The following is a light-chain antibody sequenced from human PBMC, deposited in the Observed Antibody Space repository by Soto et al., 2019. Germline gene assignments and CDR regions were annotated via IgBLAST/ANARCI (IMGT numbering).Light chain of an antibody. CDR2: DAS. CDR3: QQRFNWIRFT. CDR1: QSVSSY. J-gene: IGKJ2*01. V-gene: IGKV3-11*01. Sequence: EIVLTQSPATLSLSPGERATLSCRASQSVSSYLAWYQQKPGQAPRLLIYDASNRATGIPARFSGGVSGTDLTLTISRLETEDFAVYYCQQRFNWIRFTLGQRTKLEIK.